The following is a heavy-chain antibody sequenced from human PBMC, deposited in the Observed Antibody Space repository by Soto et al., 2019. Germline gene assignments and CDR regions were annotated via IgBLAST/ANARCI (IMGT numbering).Heavy chain of an antibody. J-gene: IGHJ4*02. D-gene: IGHD6-19*01. V-gene: IGHV3-23*01. CDR2: ISGSGGST. Sequence: GGSLRLSCAASGFTFSNYAMSWVRQAPGKGLEWVSGISGSGGSTYYADSVKGRFTISRDNSKNTLYLQMNSLRAEDTAVYYCAKDFQWLVYYFDYWGQGTLVTVS. CDR1: GFTFSNYA. CDR3: AKDFQWLVYYFDY.